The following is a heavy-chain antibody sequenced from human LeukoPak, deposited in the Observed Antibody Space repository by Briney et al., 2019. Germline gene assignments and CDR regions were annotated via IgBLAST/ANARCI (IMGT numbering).Heavy chain of an antibody. D-gene: IGHD3-22*01. V-gene: IGHV3-21*01. CDR1: GFTFSSYS. CDR3: ARDPRGYYYDSSGYYLDY. Sequence: GGSLRLSCAASGFTFSSYSMNWVRQAPGKGLEWVSSISSSSSYIYNADSVKGRFTISRDNAKNSLYLQMNSLRAEDTAVYYCARDPRGYYYDSSGYYLDYWGQGTLVTVSS. J-gene: IGHJ4*02. CDR2: ISSSSSYI.